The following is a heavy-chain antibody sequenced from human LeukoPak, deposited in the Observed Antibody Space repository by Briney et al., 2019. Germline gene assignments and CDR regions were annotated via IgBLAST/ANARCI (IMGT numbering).Heavy chain of an antibody. CDR1: GYTFTGYY. D-gene: IGHD5-18*01. CDR3: ARESWIQLDY. V-gene: IGHV7-4-1*02. CDR2: IHPSTGNP. J-gene: IGHJ4*02. Sequence: ASVKVSCKASGYTFTGYYMHWVRQAPGQGLEWMGWIHPSTGNPTYAQGFTGRFVFSLDTSVSATYLQISSLKAEDTAVYYCARESWIQLDYWGQGTLVTVSS.